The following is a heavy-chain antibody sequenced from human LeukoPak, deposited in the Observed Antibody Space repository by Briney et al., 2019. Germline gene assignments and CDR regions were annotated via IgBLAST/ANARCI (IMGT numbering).Heavy chain of an antibody. CDR3: ARGGWSSTDFDY. CDR1: GGSISSGGHY. J-gene: IGHJ4*02. Sequence: SQTLSLTCTVSGGSISSGGHYWSWIRQHPGKGLEWIGYIYYSGSTYYNPSLKSRVTISVDTSKNQFSLKLSSVTAADTAVYYCARGGWSSTDFDYWGQGTLVTVSS. V-gene: IGHV4-31*03. D-gene: IGHD2-2*01. CDR2: IYYSGST.